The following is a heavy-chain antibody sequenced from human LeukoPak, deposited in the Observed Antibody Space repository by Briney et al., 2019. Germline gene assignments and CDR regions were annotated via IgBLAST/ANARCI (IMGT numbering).Heavy chain of an antibody. CDR2: ISSSSSYI. CDR3: ARDRFYYDSSGYYREPNDY. V-gene: IGHV3-21*01. D-gene: IGHD3-22*01. Sequence: GGSLRLSCAASGLPFSSYSMNWVRQAPGKGLEWVSSISSSSSYIYYADSVKGRFTISRDNAKNSLYLQMNSLRAEDTAVYYCARDRFYYDSSGYYREPNDYWGQGTLVTVSS. CDR1: GLPFSSYS. J-gene: IGHJ4*02.